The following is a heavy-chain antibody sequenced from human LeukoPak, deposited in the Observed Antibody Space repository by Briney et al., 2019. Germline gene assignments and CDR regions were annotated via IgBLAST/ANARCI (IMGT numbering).Heavy chain of an antibody. CDR3: ARDSPYGTAGY. J-gene: IGHJ4*02. V-gene: IGHV3-21*01. D-gene: IGHD2-8*02. CDR1: GFTFSNYN. Sequence: PGVSLRLSCAASGFTFSNYNMNWVRQAPGKGLEWVSSISSSSSYIYYADSVKGRFTISRDNTKNSLYLQMNSLRAEDTAVYYCARDSPYGTAGYWGQGTLVTVSS. CDR2: ISSSSSYI.